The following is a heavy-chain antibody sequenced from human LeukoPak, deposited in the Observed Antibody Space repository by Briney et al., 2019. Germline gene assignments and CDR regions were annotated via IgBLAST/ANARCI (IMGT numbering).Heavy chain of an antibody. CDR1: GFTFTGYW. J-gene: IGHJ4*02. CDR2: IKEDGSEK. Sequence: GGSLRLSCAASGFTFTGYWMTWVRQAPGKRLEWVANIKEDGSEKYYVDSVKGRFTISRDSARNSLYLQMNSLRVEGTAVYYCARRKTLDYWGQGTLVTVSS. V-gene: IGHV3-7*01. CDR3: ARRKTLDY.